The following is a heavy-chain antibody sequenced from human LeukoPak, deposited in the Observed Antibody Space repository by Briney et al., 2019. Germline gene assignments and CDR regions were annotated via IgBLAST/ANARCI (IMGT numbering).Heavy chain of an antibody. Sequence: GGSLRLSCEASGFTFSDCGVHWVRQAPGKGLVWVSRINTDGSSTSYADSVKGRFTISRDNAKNTLYLQMNSLRAEDTAVYYCAKVRYSSSWELDYWGQGTLVTVSS. D-gene: IGHD6-13*01. CDR3: AKVRYSSSWELDY. CDR1: GFTFSDCG. V-gene: IGHV3-74*01. CDR2: INTDGSST. J-gene: IGHJ4*02.